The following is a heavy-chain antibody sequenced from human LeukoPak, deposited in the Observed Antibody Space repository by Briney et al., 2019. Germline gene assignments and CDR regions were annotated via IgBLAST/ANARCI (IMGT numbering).Heavy chain of an antibody. Sequence: PSETLSLTCTVSGESISNYYWSWIRQPPGKGLEWIGYIYHSGSTNYNPSLKSRVTISVDTSKNQFSLKLTSVTAADTAVYYCVRSGGGVRGPGTLVTVSS. D-gene: IGHD1-1*01. CDR2: IYHSGST. CDR1: GESISNYY. CDR3: VRSGGGV. V-gene: IGHV4-59*01. J-gene: IGHJ4*02.